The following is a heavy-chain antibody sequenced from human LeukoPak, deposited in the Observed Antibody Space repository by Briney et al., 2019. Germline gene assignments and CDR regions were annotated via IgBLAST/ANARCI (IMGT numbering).Heavy chain of an antibody. J-gene: IGHJ4*02. CDR1: GFTFSNFW. Sequence: GGSLRLSCAVSGFTFSNFWMSRVRQAPGRGLEWVANIHPEGNEKYHVESVKGRFTISRDNAKNSLFLRMNGLRVEDTAVYYCARGDAFSGDHWGQGTLVTVSS. CDR2: IHPEGNEK. V-gene: IGHV3-7*04. CDR3: ARGDAFSGDH.